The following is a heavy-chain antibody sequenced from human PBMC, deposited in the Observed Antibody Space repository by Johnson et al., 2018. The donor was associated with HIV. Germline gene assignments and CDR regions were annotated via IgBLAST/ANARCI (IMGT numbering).Heavy chain of an antibody. D-gene: IGHD1-26*01. Sequence: QVQLVESGGGVVQPGGSLRLSCAASGFTFSSYAMHWVRQAPGRGLEWVAVMSYDGINQYYADSVTGRFTISRDNSKNTLYLQMNSLRAEDTAVYYCARDRGWELLLGAFDIWGQGTMVTVSS. CDR1: GFTFSSYA. CDR3: ARDRGWELLLGAFDI. CDR2: MSYDGINQ. V-gene: IGHV3-30*04. J-gene: IGHJ3*02.